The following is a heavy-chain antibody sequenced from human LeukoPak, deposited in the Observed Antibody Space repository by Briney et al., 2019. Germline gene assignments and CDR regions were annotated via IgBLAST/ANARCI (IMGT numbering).Heavy chain of an antibody. CDR1: GFTFSSYS. CDR3: ARDRYFLISVSGTIDY. CDR2: ISRSSDTI. J-gene: IGHJ4*02. Sequence: QTGGSLRLSCVASGFTFSSYSITWVRQAPGKGLEWIAYISRSSDTIFYADSVKGRFTVSRDNAKNSLYLQMNSLRGEDTALYYCARDRYFLISVSGTIDYWGQGTLVTVSS. V-gene: IGHV3-48*01. D-gene: IGHD6-19*01.